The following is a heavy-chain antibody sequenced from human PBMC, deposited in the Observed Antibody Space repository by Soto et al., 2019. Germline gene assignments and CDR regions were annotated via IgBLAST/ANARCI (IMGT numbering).Heavy chain of an antibody. CDR1: GDSVSSNSAA. Sequence: SQTLSLTCAISGDSVSSNSAAWNWVRQSPSRGLEWLGRTYYRSKWYTDYAVSVKSRITINPDTSKNQFSLQLNSVTPEDTAVYYCARDPLFSIAVAGTGFDYWGQGTLVTVSS. V-gene: IGHV6-1*01. D-gene: IGHD6-19*01. CDR2: TYYRSKWYT. J-gene: IGHJ4*02. CDR3: ARDPLFSIAVAGTGFDY.